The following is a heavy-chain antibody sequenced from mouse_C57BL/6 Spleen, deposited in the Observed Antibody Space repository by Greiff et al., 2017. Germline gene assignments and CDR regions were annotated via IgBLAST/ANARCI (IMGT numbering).Heavy chain of an antibody. CDR3: ARERYGYIDY. CDR1: GFTFSSYG. CDR2: IRSGGSYT. D-gene: IGHD1-1*01. V-gene: IGHV5-6*01. J-gene: IGHJ2*01. Sequence: EVQLVESGGDLVKPGGSLKLSCAASGFTFSSYGMSWVRQTPDKRLEWVATIRSGGSYTYYPDSVKGRFTISRDNAKNTLYLQMSSLKSEDTAMYYCARERYGYIDYWGQGTTLTVSS.